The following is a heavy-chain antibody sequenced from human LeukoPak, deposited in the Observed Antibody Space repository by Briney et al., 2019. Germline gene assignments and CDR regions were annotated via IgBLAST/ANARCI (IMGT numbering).Heavy chain of an antibody. D-gene: IGHD5-24*01. CDR1: GFTLSSYG. J-gene: IGHJ4*02. CDR3: ARDYGDGYNLDY. CDR2: IWYDGTKE. V-gene: IGHV3-33*01. Sequence: GRSLRLSCAASGFTLSSYGMHWVRQAPGKGLEWVAVIWYDGTKEYDADSVKGRFTISRDNSKNTLYLQMNSLTAEDTAVYYCARDYGDGYNLDYWGQGTLVTVSS.